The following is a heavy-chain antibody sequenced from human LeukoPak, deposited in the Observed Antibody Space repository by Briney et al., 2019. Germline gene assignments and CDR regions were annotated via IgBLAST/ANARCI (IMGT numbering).Heavy chain of an antibody. CDR1: GFTFSSYA. J-gene: IGHJ4*02. Sequence: GGSLRLSCAASGFTFSSYAMSWVRQAPGKGLEWVSAISGSGGSTYYADSVKGRFTISRDNSKNTLYLQMNSLRAEDTAVYYCAKDQAYYYDSSGYYYFDHWGQGTLVTVSS. D-gene: IGHD3-22*01. CDR3: AKDQAYYYDSSGYYYFDH. CDR2: ISGSGGST. V-gene: IGHV3-23*01.